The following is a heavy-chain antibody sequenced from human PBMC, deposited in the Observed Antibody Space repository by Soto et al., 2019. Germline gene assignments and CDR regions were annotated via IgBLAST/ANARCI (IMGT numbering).Heavy chain of an antibody. CDR3: ARDYCSGGSCYFDD. J-gene: IGHJ4*02. V-gene: IGHV3-11*01. Sequence: GGSLRLSCAASGFTFSDYYMSWIRQAPGKGLEWVSYISSSGSTIYYADSVKGRFTISRDNAKNSLYLQMNSLRAEDTAVYYCARDYCSGGSCYFDDWGQGTLVTGSS. CDR2: ISSSGSTI. D-gene: IGHD2-15*01. CDR1: GFTFSDYY.